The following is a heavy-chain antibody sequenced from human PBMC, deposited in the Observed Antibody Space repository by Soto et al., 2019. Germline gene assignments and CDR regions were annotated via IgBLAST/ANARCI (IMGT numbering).Heavy chain of an antibody. Sequence: SETLSLTCTVSGGSISSGGYYWSWIRQHPGKGLEWIGYIYYSGSTYYNPSLKSRVTISVDTSKNQFSLKLSSVTAADTAVYYCARDARYFVPGQPTINWFDPWGQGTLVTVSS. J-gene: IGHJ5*02. CDR3: ARDARYFVPGQPTINWFDP. V-gene: IGHV4-31*03. D-gene: IGHD3-9*01. CDR2: IYYSGST. CDR1: GGSISSGGYY.